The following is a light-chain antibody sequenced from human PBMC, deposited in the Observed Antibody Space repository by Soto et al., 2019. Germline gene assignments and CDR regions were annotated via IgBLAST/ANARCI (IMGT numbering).Light chain of an antibody. CDR3: QLYSGSPWT. CDR1: QSISNKY. Sequence: EIVLTQSPGTLSFPPGERATLSCRASQSISNKYLAWYQQEPGQAPRLLIHGVSIRATGIPDRFSGSGSGPDFTLTISRLEPEDFAVYYCQLYSGSPWTFGQGTKVEIK. CDR2: GVS. J-gene: IGKJ1*01. V-gene: IGKV3-20*01.